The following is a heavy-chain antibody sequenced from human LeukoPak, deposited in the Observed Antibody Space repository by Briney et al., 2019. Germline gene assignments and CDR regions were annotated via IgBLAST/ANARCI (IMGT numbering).Heavy chain of an antibody. D-gene: IGHD1-1*01. J-gene: IGHJ4*02. V-gene: IGHV6-1*01. CDR2: TYYRSKWYN. Sequence: SQTLSLTCAISGDSVSSNSAAWTWIRPSPSRGLEWLGRTYYRSKWYNDSAVSVKSRIPINPDTSKNQFSLQLNSVTPEDTAVYYCARARTGTPYFDYWGQGTLVTVSS. CDR3: ARARTGTPYFDY. CDR1: GDSVSSNSAA.